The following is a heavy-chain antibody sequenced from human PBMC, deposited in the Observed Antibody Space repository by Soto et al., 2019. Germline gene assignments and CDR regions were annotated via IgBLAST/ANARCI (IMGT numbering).Heavy chain of an antibody. J-gene: IGHJ6*02. CDR2: IYYSGST. D-gene: IGHD6-19*01. Sequence: PSETPSLTCTVSGGSISSGDYYWSWIRQPPGKGLEWIGYIYYSGSTYYNPSLKSRVTISVDTSKNQFSLKLSSVTAADTAVYYCARYGSNYYYYGMDVWGQGPSVTVS. CDR1: GGSISSGDYY. V-gene: IGHV4-30-4*01. CDR3: ARYGSNYYYYGMDV.